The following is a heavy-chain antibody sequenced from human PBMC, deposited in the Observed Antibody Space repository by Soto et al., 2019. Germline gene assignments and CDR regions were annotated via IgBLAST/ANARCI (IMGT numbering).Heavy chain of an antibody. J-gene: IGHJ4*02. CDR3: ARSGYSSGWEGGYFDY. CDR2: IIPILGIA. CDR1: GGTFSSYT. D-gene: IGHD6-19*01. V-gene: IGHV1-69*02. Sequence: SVKVSCKASGGTFSSYTISWVRQAPGQGLEWMGRIIPILGIANYAQKFQGRVTITADKSTSTAYMELSSLRSEDTAVYYCARSGYSSGWEGGYFDYSGQGTLVTVST.